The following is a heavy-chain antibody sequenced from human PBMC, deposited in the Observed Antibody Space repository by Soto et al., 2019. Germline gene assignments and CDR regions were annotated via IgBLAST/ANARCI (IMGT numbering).Heavy chain of an antibody. CDR2: ITGTGGNT. CDR1: GFPLSTYG. V-gene: IGHV3-23*01. J-gene: IGHJ6*02. CDR3: ARIRGYWYGLDV. Sequence: GGSLRLSCAASGFPLSTYGMTWVRQAPGKGLEWVSAITGTGGNTYYVDSVKGRFTSSRDNSKNMLYLQMNSLRVEDTAVYYCARIRGYWYGLDVWGQGTTVIVSS.